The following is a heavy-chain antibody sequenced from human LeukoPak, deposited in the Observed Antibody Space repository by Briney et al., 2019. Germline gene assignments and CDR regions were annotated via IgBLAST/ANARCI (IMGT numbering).Heavy chain of an antibody. J-gene: IGHJ3*02. CDR1: GFTFSSYE. CDR2: ISSSGSTI. D-gene: IGHD5-12*01. CDR3: ARDGYSGYDDAFDI. Sequence: GGSLRLSCAASGFTFSSYEMNWVRQAPGKVLEWVSYISSSGSTIYYADSVKGRFIISRDNAKNSLYLQMNSLRAEDTAVYYCARDGYSGYDDAFDIWGQGTMVTVSS. V-gene: IGHV3-48*03.